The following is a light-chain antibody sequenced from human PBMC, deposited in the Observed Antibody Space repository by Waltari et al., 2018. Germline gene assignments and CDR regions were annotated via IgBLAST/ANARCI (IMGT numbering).Light chain of an antibody. J-gene: IGLJ3*02. V-gene: IGLV1-44*01. CDR1: RSNTGAEV. CDR3: ATWDYSLDGQV. CDR2: STN. Sequence: QSVLTQPPSASGTPGQRVTITCSGSRSNTGAEVVNCYQVPPGTAPNLLIYSTNQRPSGVPERFSGSKSGTSASLAISGLQSEDEADYYCATWDYSLDGQVFGGGTKLTVL.